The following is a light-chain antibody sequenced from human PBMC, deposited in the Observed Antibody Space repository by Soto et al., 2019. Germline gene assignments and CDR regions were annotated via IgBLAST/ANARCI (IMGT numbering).Light chain of an antibody. CDR2: DVS. CDR1: SSDVGSYNY. CDR3: SSYTPSSTYV. J-gene: IGLJ1*01. Sequence: QSALTQPASVSGSPGQSITISCTGTSSDVGSYNYVSWYQQHPGKAPKVMIYDVSNRPSGVSYRFSGSKSGNTASLTISGLQAQDEADXYCSSYTPSSTYVFGTGTKLTLL. V-gene: IGLV2-14*01.